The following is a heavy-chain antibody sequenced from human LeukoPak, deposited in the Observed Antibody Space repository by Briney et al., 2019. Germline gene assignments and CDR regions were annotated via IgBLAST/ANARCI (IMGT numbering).Heavy chain of an antibody. CDR2: INHSGST. CDR3: ARGRITMIVVVIGLAFDI. D-gene: IGHD3-22*01. CDR1: GGSISSGSYY. Sequence: SETLSLTCTVSGGSISSGSYYWSWIRQPPGKGLEWIGEINHSGSTNYNPSLKSRVTISVDTSKNQFSLKLSSVTAADTAVYYCARGRITMIVVVIGLAFDIWGQGTMVTVSS. J-gene: IGHJ3*02. V-gene: IGHV4-39*07.